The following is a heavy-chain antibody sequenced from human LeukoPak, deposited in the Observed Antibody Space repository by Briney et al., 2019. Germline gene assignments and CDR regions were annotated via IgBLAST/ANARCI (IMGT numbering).Heavy chain of an antibody. Sequence: ASVKLSCKASEYTFVGYYMHWVRQAPGQGLEWMGRINPRSGGTNYAEKFQGRVSMTRDTSINTAYMELRMLRLDDTAVYYCARGDNAAHFFDFWGQGSLVTVSS. CDR3: ARGDNAAHFFDF. CDR1: EYTFVGYY. D-gene: IGHD2-2*01. J-gene: IGHJ4*02. V-gene: IGHV1-2*06. CDR2: INPRSGGT.